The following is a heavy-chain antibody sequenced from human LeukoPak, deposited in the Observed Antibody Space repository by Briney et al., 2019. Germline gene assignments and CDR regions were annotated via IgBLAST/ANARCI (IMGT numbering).Heavy chain of an antibody. CDR2: MHPSNGDT. CDR3: ARRVRGVVIFSRAQGSFDL. D-gene: IGHD3-10*01. Sequence: ASVKVSCKASGYTFTNYDINWVRQATGQGLEWMGWMHPSNGDTGYAQKFQGRVTMTRNTSTTTAYMELSSLRSDDTAVYYCARRVRGVVIFSRAQGSFDLWGQGTLVAVSS. J-gene: IGHJ3*01. CDR1: GYTFTNYD. V-gene: IGHV1-8*01.